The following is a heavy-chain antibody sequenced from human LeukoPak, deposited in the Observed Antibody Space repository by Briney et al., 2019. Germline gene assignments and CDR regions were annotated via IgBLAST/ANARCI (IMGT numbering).Heavy chain of an antibody. CDR2: IIPIPGMA. CDR1: GGTFSFYA. CDR3: ARAVVVARGLMAYFDY. V-gene: IGHV1-69*04. J-gene: IGHJ4*02. D-gene: IGHD3-10*01. Sequence: SVKVSCKASGGTFSFYAINWVRQAPGQGLEWMGRIIPIPGMANYAQKFQGRVTITADSSTSTAYTEVSSLRSEDTAVYYCARAVVVARGLMAYFDYWGQGTLVTVSS.